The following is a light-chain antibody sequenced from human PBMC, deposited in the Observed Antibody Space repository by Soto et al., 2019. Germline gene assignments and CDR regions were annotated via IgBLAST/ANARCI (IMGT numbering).Light chain of an antibody. CDR2: DAS. Sequence: DIQMTQSPSSLSASVGDRVTITCQASHDISNYLNWYQQNPGKAPKLLIDDASNLETGVPSRFSGSGSGTDFTFTISSLQPEDIATYYCQQYDNLPWTFGQGTKVEIK. V-gene: IGKV1-33*01. CDR1: HDISNY. CDR3: QQYDNLPWT. J-gene: IGKJ1*01.